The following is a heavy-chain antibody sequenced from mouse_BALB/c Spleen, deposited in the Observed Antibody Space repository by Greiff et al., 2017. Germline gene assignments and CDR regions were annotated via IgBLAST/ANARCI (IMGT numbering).Heavy chain of an antibody. CDR2: IWSGGST. Sequence: QVQLKESGPGLVQPSQSLSITCTVSGFSLTSYGVHWVRQSPGKGLEWLGVIWSGGSTDYNAAFISRLSISKDNSKSQVFFKMNSLQANDTAIYYCARNGRYGYYAMDYWGQGTSVTVSS. CDR3: ARNGRYGYYAMDY. D-gene: IGHD2-14*01. V-gene: IGHV2-2*02. CDR1: GFSLTSYG. J-gene: IGHJ4*01.